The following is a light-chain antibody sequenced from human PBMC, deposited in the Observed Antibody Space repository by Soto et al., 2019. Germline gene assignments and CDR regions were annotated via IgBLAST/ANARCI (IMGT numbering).Light chain of an antibody. J-gene: IGLJ2*01. Sequence: QSVLTQPASVSGSPGQSITISCAGTRDDIGAYDYVSWYQQHPGNAPKLLVYEVTNRPSGVSDRFSGSKSGNTASLTISGLQAEDEADYYCNSYINSSAVVFGGGTKVTV. CDR3: NSYINSSAVV. CDR2: EVT. V-gene: IGLV2-14*01. CDR1: RDDIGAYDY.